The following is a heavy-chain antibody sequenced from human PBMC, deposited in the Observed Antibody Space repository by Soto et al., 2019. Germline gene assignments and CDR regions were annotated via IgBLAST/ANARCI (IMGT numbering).Heavy chain of an antibody. CDR3: VRDRDCRSFSFLDSFDI. V-gene: IGHV1-18*01. CDR2: ISTDSDRA. D-gene: IGHD2-2*01. Sequence: QIQLVQSGAEVKKAGASVKVSCKASGYAFNKHGISWVRQAPGQGLEWMGWISTDSDRADYAQKFQGRLPMTTDTYTTTAYMDLRSLRSDDTAISFCVRDRDCRSFSFLDSFDIWGPGTMVSVSS. J-gene: IGHJ3*02. CDR1: GYAFNKHG.